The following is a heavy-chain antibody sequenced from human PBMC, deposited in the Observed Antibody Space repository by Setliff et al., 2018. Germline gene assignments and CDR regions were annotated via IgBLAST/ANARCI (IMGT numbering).Heavy chain of an antibody. J-gene: IGHJ6*03. V-gene: IGHV7-4-1*02. CDR2: INTNTGNP. CDR3: ARATRFGTIKYRGDYYMDV. Sequence: GASVKVSCKASGYTFSSYAMNWVRQAPGQGLEWMGWINTNTGNPSYAQGFTGRSVFSLDTSVSTAYLQISSLKAEDTAIYYCARATRFGTIKYRGDYYMDVWGKGTTVTVSS. D-gene: IGHD3-10*01. CDR1: GYTFSSYA.